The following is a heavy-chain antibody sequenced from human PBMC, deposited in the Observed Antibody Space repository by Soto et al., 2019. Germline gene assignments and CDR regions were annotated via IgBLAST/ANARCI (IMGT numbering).Heavy chain of an antibody. Sequence: QVQLVESGGGVVQPGRSLRLSCVASAFTFSSYGMHWVRQAPGKGLEWVAVISYDGSNKYYADSVKGRFTISRDDSKNTLYLQMNSLRAEDTAVYSCAKQFSSWHTDAFDIWGQGTMVIVSS. CDR1: AFTFSSYG. V-gene: IGHV3-30*18. CDR3: AKQFSSWHTDAFDI. CDR2: ISYDGSNK. D-gene: IGHD6-6*01. J-gene: IGHJ3*02.